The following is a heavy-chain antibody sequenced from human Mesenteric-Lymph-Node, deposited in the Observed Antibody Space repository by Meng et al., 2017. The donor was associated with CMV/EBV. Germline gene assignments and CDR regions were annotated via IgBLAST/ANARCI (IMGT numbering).Heavy chain of an antibody. CDR1: GGSVSSGSYY. D-gene: IGHD2-2*01. J-gene: IGHJ6*02. Sequence: SETLSLTCTVSGGSVSSGSYYWSWIRQPPGKGLEWIGYIYYSGSTNYNPSLKSRVTISVDTSKNQFSLKLSSVTAADTAVYYCASSIGYCSSTSCLYYYYGMDVWGQGTTVTVSS. CDR2: IYYSGST. CDR3: ASSIGYCSSTSCLYYYYGMDV. V-gene: IGHV4-61*01.